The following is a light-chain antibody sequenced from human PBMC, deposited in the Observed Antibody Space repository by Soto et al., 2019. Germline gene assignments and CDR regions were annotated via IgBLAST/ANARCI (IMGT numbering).Light chain of an antibody. V-gene: IGKV3-15*01. J-gene: IGKJ4*01. CDR1: QSVSSN. Sequence: EIVMTQSPATLSVSPGERATLSCRASQSVSSNLAGYQQKPGQAPRLLIYGASTRATGIPARFSGSGSGTEFTLTISSLQSEEFAVYYCQQYNNWSPPTFGGGTKVEIK. CDR2: GAS. CDR3: QQYNNWSPPT.